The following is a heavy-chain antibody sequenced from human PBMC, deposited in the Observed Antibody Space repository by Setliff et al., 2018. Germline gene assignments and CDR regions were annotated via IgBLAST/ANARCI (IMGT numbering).Heavy chain of an antibody. D-gene: IGHD3-10*01. CDR3: ARHTIAMSTIISYFDY. V-gene: IGHV4-39*01. CDR1: SGSISSDNYY. J-gene: IGHJ4*02. CDR2: LSYNGNA. Sequence: PSETLSLTCTVSSGSISSDNYYWGWIRQPPGKGLEWIGTLSYNGNAYYTPSLKSRVTISIDTSKNQFSLKLSSVTAADTAVYYCARHTIAMSTIISYFDYWGQGTLVT.